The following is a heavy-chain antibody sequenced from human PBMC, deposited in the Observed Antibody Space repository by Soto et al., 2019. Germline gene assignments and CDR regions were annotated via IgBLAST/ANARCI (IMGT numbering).Heavy chain of an antibody. CDR2: ISGSGGTT. Sequence: GGSLRLSCAASGFTFSSYAMSWVRQAPGKGLEWVSAISGSGGTTYYADSVKGRFTISRDNSKNTLYLQMDSLRAEDTAVYYFAGGSTGEPPIYFACGGGGPRVTV. J-gene: IGHJ4*02. CDR3: AGGSTGEPPIYFAC. CDR1: GFTFSSYA. V-gene: IGHV3-23*01. D-gene: IGHD3-16*01.